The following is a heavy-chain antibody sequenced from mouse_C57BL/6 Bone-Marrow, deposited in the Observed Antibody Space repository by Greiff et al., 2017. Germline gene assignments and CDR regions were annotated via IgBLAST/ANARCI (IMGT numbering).Heavy chain of an antibody. D-gene: IGHD2-1*01. CDR2: ISDGGSYT. V-gene: IGHV5-4*01. J-gene: IGHJ2*01. Sequence: EVQLQESGGGLVKPGGSLKLSCAASGFTFSSYAMSWVRQTPEKRLEWVATISDGGSYTYYPDNVKGRFTISRDNAKNNLYLQMSHLKSEDTAMYYWARDQGIYDGNFYFDYGGQGTTLTVSS. CDR3: ARDQGIYDGNFYFDY. CDR1: GFTFSSYA.